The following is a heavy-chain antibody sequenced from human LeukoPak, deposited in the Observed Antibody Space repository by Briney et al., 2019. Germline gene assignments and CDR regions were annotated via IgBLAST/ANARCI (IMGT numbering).Heavy chain of an antibody. CDR1: GFSFGSYA. V-gene: IGHV3-23*01. D-gene: IGHD2-21*02. CDR3: AKRPYCGGDCYSFVLDY. Sequence: GGSLRLSCAASGFSFGSYAMSWVRQAPGKGLEWVSAISGSGGSTYYADSVKGRFTISRDNSKNTLYLQMNSLRAEDTAVYYCAKRPYCGGDCYSFVLDYWGQGTLVTVSS. CDR2: ISGSGGST. J-gene: IGHJ4*02.